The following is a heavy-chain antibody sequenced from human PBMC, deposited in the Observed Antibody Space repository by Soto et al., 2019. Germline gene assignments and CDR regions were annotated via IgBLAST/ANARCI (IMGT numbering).Heavy chain of an antibody. Sequence: SETLSLTCAVSGGSISSSNCWSWVRQPPGKGLEWIGEIYHSGSTNYNPSLKGRVTISVDKSKNQFSLKLSSVTAADTAVYYCARGPTEERYGMDVWGQGTTVTVSS. CDR3: ARGPTEERYGMDV. CDR1: GGSISSSNC. CDR2: IYHSGST. V-gene: IGHV4-4*02. D-gene: IGHD1-1*01. J-gene: IGHJ6*02.